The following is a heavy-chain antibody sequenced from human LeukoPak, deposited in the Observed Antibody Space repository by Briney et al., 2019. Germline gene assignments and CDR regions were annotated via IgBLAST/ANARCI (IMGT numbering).Heavy chain of an antibody. CDR1: GFTFSSYG. D-gene: IGHD5-12*01. CDR3: ARGGGIVATIDY. Sequence: GSLRLSCAASGFTFSSYGMHWIRQPPGKGLEWIGYIYYSGSTKYNPSLKSRVTISVDTSKNQFSLKLSSVTAADTAVYYCARGGGIVATIDYWGQGTLVTVSS. V-gene: IGHV4-59*08. CDR2: IYYSGST. J-gene: IGHJ4*02.